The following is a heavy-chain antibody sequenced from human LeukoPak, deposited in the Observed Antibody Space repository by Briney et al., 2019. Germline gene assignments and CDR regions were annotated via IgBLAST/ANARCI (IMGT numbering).Heavy chain of an antibody. CDR1: GYSFTSYW. D-gene: IGHD2-2*01. Sequence: GESLKISCKGSGYSFTSYWIGWVRQMPGKGLEWMGIIYPGDSDTRHSPSFQGQVTISADKSISTAYLQWSSLKASDTAMYYCARHVGVGCTSCYGDWFDPWGQGTLVTVSS. CDR2: IYPGDSDT. J-gene: IGHJ5*02. CDR3: ARHVGVGCTSCYGDWFDP. V-gene: IGHV5-51*01.